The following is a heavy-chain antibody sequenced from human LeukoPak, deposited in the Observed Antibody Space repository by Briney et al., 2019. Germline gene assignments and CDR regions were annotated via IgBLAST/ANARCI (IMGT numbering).Heavy chain of an antibody. V-gene: IGHV3-23*01. J-gene: IGHJ6*02. CDR3: AKDRDIMVVTAPHYGMDV. CDR2: ISGSGGST. D-gene: IGHD2-21*02. Sequence: GGSLRLSCAASGFTFSSYAMSWVRQAPGKGLEWVSAISGSGGSTYYADSVKGQFTISRDNSKNTLYLLMNSLRAEDTAVYYCAKDRDIMVVTAPHYGMDVWGQGTTVTVSS. CDR1: GFTFSSYA.